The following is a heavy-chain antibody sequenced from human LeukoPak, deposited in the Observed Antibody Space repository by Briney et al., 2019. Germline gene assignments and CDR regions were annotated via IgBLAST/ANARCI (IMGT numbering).Heavy chain of an antibody. V-gene: IGHV4-31*03. Sequence: SETLSLTCTVSGGSISSGGYYWSWIRQHPGKGLEWIGYIYYSGSTYYNPSLKSRVTISVDTSKNQFSLKLSSVTAADTAVYYCASLDLYYYDSSGYSGFGYWGQGTLVTVSS. J-gene: IGHJ4*02. CDR2: IYYSGST. CDR3: ASLDLYYYDSSGYSGFGY. CDR1: GGSISSGGYY. D-gene: IGHD3-22*01.